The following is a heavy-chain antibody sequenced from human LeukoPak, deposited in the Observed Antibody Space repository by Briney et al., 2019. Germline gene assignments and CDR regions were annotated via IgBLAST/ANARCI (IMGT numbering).Heavy chain of an antibody. CDR1: GFTFSSYG. Sequence: GGSLRLSCAASGFTFSSYGMHWVRQAPGKGLEWVAVIWYGGSNKYYADPVKGRFTISRDNSKNTLYLQMNSLRAEDTAVYYCAKATEASYYYDSSGGFDYWGQGTLVTVSS. V-gene: IGHV3-30*02. D-gene: IGHD3-22*01. CDR2: IWYGGSNK. CDR3: AKATEASYYYDSSGGFDY. J-gene: IGHJ4*02.